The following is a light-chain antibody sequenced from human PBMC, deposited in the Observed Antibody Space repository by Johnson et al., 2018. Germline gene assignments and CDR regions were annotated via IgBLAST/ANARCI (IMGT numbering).Light chain of an antibody. CDR1: SSNIGNNY. J-gene: IGLJ1*01. CDR3: GTWDSSLSAGNV. V-gene: IGLV1-51*02. Sequence: QSVLTQPPSVSAAPGQKVTISCSGSSSNIGNNYVSWYQQLPGTAPKLLIYENNKRPSGIPDRFSGFKSGTSATLGIPGLPTGDEADYYCGTWDSSLSAGNVFGTGTKVTVL. CDR2: ENN.